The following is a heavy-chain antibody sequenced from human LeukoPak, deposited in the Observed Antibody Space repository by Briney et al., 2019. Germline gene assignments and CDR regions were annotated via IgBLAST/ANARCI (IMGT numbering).Heavy chain of an antibody. CDR2: ISSSSSII. CDR1: GLTFSSYS. Sequence: GGSLRLSCAASGLTFSSYSMNWVRQAPGKGLELVSYISSSSSIIYYADSVKGRFTISRDNAKNSLFLQMNSLRDEDTAVYYCASYGSGSYYKDYWGQGTLVTVSS. V-gene: IGHV3-48*02. J-gene: IGHJ4*02. CDR3: ASYGSGSYYKDY. D-gene: IGHD3-10*01.